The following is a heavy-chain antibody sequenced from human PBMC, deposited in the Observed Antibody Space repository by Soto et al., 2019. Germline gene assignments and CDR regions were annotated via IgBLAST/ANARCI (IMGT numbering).Heavy chain of an antibody. D-gene: IGHD3-3*01. J-gene: IGHJ4*02. Sequence: PSETLSLTCTVSGGSISSYYWSWIRQPPGKGLEWIGYIYYSGSTNYNPSLKSRVTISVDTSKNQFSLKLSSVTAADTAVYYCAVYDFWIGYFDYWGQGTLVTVSS. CDR3: AVYDFWIGYFDY. CDR2: IYYSGST. V-gene: IGHV4-59*01. CDR1: GGSISSYY.